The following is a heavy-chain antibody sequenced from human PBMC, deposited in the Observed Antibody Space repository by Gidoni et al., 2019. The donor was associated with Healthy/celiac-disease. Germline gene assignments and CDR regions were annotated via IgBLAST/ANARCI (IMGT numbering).Heavy chain of an antibody. V-gene: IGHV4-61*02. J-gene: IGHJ4*02. CDR1: GGSISSGSYY. CDR2: IYTSGST. CDR3: ARMSAAVAGTVDY. Sequence: QVQLQESGPGLVKPSQTLSLTCTVSGGSISSGSYYWSWIRQPAGKGLEWIGRIYTSGSTNYNPSLKSRVTISVDTSKNQFSLKLSSVTAADTAVYYCARMSAAVAGTVDYWGQGTLVTVSS. D-gene: IGHD6-19*01.